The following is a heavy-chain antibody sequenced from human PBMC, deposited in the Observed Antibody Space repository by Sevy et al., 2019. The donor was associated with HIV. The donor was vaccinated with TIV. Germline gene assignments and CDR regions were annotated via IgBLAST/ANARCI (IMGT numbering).Heavy chain of an antibody. V-gene: IGHV3-21*01. D-gene: IGHD3-22*01. CDR2: ISSSSSYI. CDR3: ARDYYDGGGYYCLNY. Sequence: GGSLRLSCAASGFTFSSYSMNWVRQAPGKGLEWVSSISSSSSYIYYADSVKGRFTISRDNAKNSLYLQMNSLRAEDTAVYYCARDYYDGGGYYCLNYWGQGTLVTVSS. CDR1: GFTFSSYS. J-gene: IGHJ4*02.